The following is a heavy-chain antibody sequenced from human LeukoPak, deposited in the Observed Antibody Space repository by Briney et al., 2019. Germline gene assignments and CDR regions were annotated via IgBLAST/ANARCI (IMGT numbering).Heavy chain of an antibody. CDR1: GYTFTSYY. J-gene: IGHJ4*02. Sequence: ASVKVSCKASGYTFTSYYMHWVRQAPGQGLAWMGLINPSGGSTSYAQKFQGRVTMTRDTSTSTVYMELSSLRSEDTAVYYCARGLQRITIFGVVKNGDYWGQGTLVTVSS. CDR2: INPSGGST. D-gene: IGHD3-3*01. V-gene: IGHV1-46*01. CDR3: ARGLQRITIFGVVKNGDY.